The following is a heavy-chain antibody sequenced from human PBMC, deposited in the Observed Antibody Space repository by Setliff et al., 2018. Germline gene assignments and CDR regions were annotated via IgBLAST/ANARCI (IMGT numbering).Heavy chain of an antibody. Sequence: PGGSLRLSCAASGFTFTNYIIHWVRQAPGKGLEWVAVMSLDETNKYYADSVKGRFTISRDNSKNTLYLQMNSLRAEDTAVYYCTTDRWFGDSGYYWGQGTLVTVSS. V-gene: IGHV3-30-3*01. CDR1: GFTFTNYI. D-gene: IGHD3-10*01. J-gene: IGHJ4*02. CDR3: TTDRWFGDSGYY. CDR2: MSLDETNK.